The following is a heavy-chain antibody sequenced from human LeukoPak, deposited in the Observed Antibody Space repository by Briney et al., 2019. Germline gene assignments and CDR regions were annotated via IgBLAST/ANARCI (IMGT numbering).Heavy chain of an antibody. J-gene: IGHJ5*02. CDR3: ARGHSSFDP. Sequence: GGSLRLSCAASGFTFSSFTMNWVRQAPGKGLEWVSSISSTSTYIHYADSVKGRFTISRDNAKNSLYLQMNSLRAEDTALYYCARGHSSFDPWGQGTLVTVSS. CDR1: GFTFSSFT. CDR2: ISSTSTYI. V-gene: IGHV3-21*04.